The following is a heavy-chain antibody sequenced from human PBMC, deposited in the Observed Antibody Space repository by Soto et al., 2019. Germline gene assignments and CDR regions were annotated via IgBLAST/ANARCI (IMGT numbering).Heavy chain of an antibody. CDR1: GGSFSGYY. V-gene: IGHV4-34*01. Sequence: PSETLSLTCAVYGGSFSGYYWTWIRQPPGTGLEWIGEINHSGSTNYNPSLKSRVTISVDTSKNQFSLKLTSVTAADTAVYYCAKDLFYGGNFSPFDYWGQGTLVTVSS. CDR3: AKDLFYGGNFSPFDY. J-gene: IGHJ4*02. CDR2: INHSGST. D-gene: IGHD4-17*01.